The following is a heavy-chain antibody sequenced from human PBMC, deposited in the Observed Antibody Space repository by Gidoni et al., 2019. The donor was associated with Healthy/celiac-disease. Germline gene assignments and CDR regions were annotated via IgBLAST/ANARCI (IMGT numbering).Heavy chain of an antibody. J-gene: IGHJ6*02. D-gene: IGHD2-15*01. V-gene: IGHV3-30*02. CDR3: AKDVDELLYYYGMDV. CDR2: IRYDGSNK. Sequence: QVQLVESGGGVVQPGGSLRLSCAASGFTFSSYGMHWVRQAPGKGLEWVAFIRYDGSNKYYADSVKGRFTISRDNSKNTLYLQMNSLRAEDTAVYYCAKDVDELLYYYGMDVWGQGTTVTVSS. CDR1: GFTFSSYG.